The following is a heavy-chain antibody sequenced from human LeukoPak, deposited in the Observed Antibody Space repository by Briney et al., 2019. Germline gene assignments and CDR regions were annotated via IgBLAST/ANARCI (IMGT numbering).Heavy chain of an antibody. V-gene: IGHV3-66*01. CDR1: GFTVSSNY. CDR3: ASDGSGSYYFDY. D-gene: IGHD3-10*01. J-gene: IGHJ4*02. CDR2: IYSGGST. Sequence: PGGSLRLSRAASGFTVSSNYMSWVRQAPGKGLEWVSVIYSGGSTYYADSVKGRFTISRDNSKNTLYLQMNSLRAEDTAVYYCASDGSGSYYFDYWGQGTLVTVSS.